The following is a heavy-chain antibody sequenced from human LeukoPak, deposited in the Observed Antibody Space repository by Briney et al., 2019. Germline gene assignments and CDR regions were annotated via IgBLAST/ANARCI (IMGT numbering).Heavy chain of an antibody. D-gene: IGHD1-26*01. V-gene: IGHV1-69*13. CDR1: GYTFTSYA. Sequence: SVKVSCKASGYTFTSYAISWVRQAPGQGLEWMGGIIPIFGTANYAQKFQGRVTITADESTSTAYMELSSLRSEDTAVYYCARSYSGSYLGGFDYWGQGTLVTVSS. CDR3: ARSYSGSYLGGFDY. J-gene: IGHJ4*02. CDR2: IIPIFGTA.